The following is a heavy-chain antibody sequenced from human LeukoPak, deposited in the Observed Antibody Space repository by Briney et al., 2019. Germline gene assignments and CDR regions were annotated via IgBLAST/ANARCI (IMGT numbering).Heavy chain of an antibody. D-gene: IGHD5-12*01. CDR2: ISGSGGST. V-gene: IGHV3-23*01. J-gene: IGHJ4*02. Sequence: GGSLRLSCAASGFSFSSYAMSWVRQAPGKGLDWVSAISGSGGSTYYADSVKGRFTISRDNSKNTLYLQMNSLRAEDTAVYYCAKALLRFFDYWGQGTLVTVSS. CDR3: AKALLRFFDY. CDR1: GFSFSSYA.